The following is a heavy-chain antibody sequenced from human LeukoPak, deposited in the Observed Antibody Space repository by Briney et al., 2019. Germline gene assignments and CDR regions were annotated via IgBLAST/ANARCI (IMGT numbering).Heavy chain of an antibody. V-gene: IGHV4-34*01. D-gene: IGHD3-9*01. J-gene: IGHJ4*02. CDR1: GGSFSGYY. CDR3: ARGDFDWLLLAY. CDR2: INHSGST. Sequence: SETLSLTCAVYGGSFSGYYWSWIRQPPGKGLEWIGEINHSGSTNYNPSLKSRVTISVDTSKNQFSLKLSSVTAADTAVYYCARGDFDWLLLAYWGQGTLVTVSS.